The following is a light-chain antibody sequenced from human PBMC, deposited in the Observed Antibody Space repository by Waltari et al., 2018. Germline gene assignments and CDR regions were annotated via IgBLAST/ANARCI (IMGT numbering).Light chain of an antibody. CDR3: QTGGHGTWV. Sequence: QLVLTQSPSASASLGASVKLTCTLDSGHTSNIIAWLQQHPQKGPRFLMKINSDGSHSQGDEIPGRFSGSSSGAERYLTISSLQSEDEADYYCQTGGHGTWVFGGGTKLTVL. CDR1: SGHTSNI. J-gene: IGLJ3*02. V-gene: IGLV4-69*01. CDR2: INSDGSH.